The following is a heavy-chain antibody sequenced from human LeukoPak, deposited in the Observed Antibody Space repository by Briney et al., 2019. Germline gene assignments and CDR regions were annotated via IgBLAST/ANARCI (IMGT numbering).Heavy chain of an antibody. CDR3: ARDGYCSSTSCLDY. CDR2: VSYDGSIK. J-gene: IGHJ4*02. V-gene: IGHV3-30-3*01. Sequence: PGESLRLSCAASGFTFSSYAIHWVRQAPGKGREWVAVVSYDGSIKYYADSVKGRFTISRDNSKNTLYLQTNSLRAEDTAVYYCARDGYCSSTSCLDYWGQGTLVTVST. CDR1: GFTFSSYA. D-gene: IGHD2-2*03.